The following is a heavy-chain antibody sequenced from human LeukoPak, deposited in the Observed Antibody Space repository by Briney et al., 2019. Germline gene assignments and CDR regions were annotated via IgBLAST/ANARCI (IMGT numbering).Heavy chain of an antibody. CDR3: ARARYANAWYASDI. J-gene: IGHJ3*02. CDR2: LSHSGSS. CDR1: GVSGSSDD. V-gene: IGHV4-59*02. Sequence: HSETLTFTCSVSGVSGSSDDWSWVRRPPGRGLEWIAYLSHSGSSDSNPSLTSRVTTLVDTSKNQFSLKLTSVTAADTAVYYCARARYANAWYASDIWGHGTLVTVSS. D-gene: IGHD2-2*01.